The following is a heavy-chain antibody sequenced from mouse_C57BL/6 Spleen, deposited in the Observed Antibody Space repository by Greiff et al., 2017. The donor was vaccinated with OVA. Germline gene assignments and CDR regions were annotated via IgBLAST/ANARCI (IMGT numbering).Heavy chain of an antibody. CDR3: ARSPYDYDDGSFAY. D-gene: IGHD2-4*01. J-gene: IGHJ3*01. Sequence: VQLQQSGPELVKPGASVKLSCKASGYTFTSYDINWVKQRPGQGLEWIGWIYPRDGSTKYNEKFKGKATLTVDTSSSTAYMELHSLTSEDSAVYFCARSPYDYDDGSFAYWGQGTLVTVSA. CDR1: GYTFTSYD. V-gene: IGHV1-85*01. CDR2: IYPRDGST.